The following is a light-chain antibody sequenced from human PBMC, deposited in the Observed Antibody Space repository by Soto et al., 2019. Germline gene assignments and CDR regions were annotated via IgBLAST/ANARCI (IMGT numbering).Light chain of an antibody. Sequence: QSVLTQPPSLSAAPGQTVTISCSGSTSNIGNNYVSWYQQLPGTAPKLLIYDNNKRPSGIPDRFSGSKSGTSATLDITGLQTGDEADYYCGTWDSSLSAAVFGGGTQLTVL. J-gene: IGLJ7*01. V-gene: IGLV1-51*01. CDR2: DNN. CDR1: TSNIGNNY. CDR3: GTWDSSLSAAV.